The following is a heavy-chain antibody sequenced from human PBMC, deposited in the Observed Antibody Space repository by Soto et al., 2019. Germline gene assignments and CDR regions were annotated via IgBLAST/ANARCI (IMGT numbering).Heavy chain of an antibody. CDR1: GYSFTSYW. D-gene: IGHD6-19*01. Sequence: EVQLVQSGAEVEKPGESLRISCKGSGYSFTSYWISWVRQMSGKGLEWMGTIDPSDSYTNYSPSFQGHVTMSADKSISTADLQWRSLKASDTAMYYCARHPAIAVAGAVYGMDVWGQGTTVTVSS. CDR2: IDPSDSYT. J-gene: IGHJ6*02. CDR3: ARHPAIAVAGAVYGMDV. V-gene: IGHV5-10-1*01.